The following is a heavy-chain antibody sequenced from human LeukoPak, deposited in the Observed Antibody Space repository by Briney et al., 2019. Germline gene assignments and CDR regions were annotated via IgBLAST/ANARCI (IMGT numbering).Heavy chain of an antibody. D-gene: IGHD3-10*01. CDR1: GFTFSSYA. J-gene: IGHJ6*03. V-gene: IGHV3-64*01. Sequence: GGSLRLSCSASGFTFSSYAMDWVRQAPGKGLEWVSAISGSGGSTYYANSVKGRFTISRDNSKNTLYLQMGSLRAEDMAVYYCARARSFLSYMDVWGKGTTVTISS. CDR2: ISGSGGST. CDR3: ARARSFLSYMDV.